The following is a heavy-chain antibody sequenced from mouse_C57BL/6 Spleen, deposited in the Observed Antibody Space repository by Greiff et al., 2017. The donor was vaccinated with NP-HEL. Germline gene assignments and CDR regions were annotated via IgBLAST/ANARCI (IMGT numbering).Heavy chain of an antibody. CDR1: GYAFSSSW. J-gene: IGHJ1*03. V-gene: IGHV1-82*01. Sequence: QVQLKESGPELVKPGASVKISCKASGYAFSSSWMNWVKQRPGKGLEWIGRIYPGDGDTNYIGKFKGKATLTADKSSTTAYMQLSSLTSEDSAVYFYAKKDYDYDGYFDVWGTGTTVTVSS. CDR2: IYPGDGDT. CDR3: AKKDYDYDGYFDV. D-gene: IGHD2-4*01.